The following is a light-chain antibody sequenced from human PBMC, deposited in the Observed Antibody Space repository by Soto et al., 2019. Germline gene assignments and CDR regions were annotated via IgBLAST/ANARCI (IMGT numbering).Light chain of an antibody. CDR3: KSYAGSNTYV. CDR1: NSDVGGYNY. V-gene: IGLV2-14*01. CDR2: EVS. J-gene: IGLJ1*01. Sequence: QSALTQPASVSGSPGQSITISCTGTNSDVGGYNYVSWYQQHPGKAPKLIIYEVSNRPSGVSNRFSGSKSGNTASLTVSGLQAADEADYFCKSYAGSNTYVFGSGTKLTVL.